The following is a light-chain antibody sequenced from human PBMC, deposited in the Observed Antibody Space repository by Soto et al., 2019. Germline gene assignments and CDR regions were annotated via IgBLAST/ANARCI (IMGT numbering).Light chain of an antibody. CDR1: SSDVGGYNY. Sequence: QSVLTQPRSVSGSPGQSVTISCTGTSSDVGGYNYVSWYQQHPGKATKLMIYDVSKRPSGVPDRFSGSKSGNTASLTISGLQAEDEADYYCCSYAGSYTSYVFGTGTKVTVL. V-gene: IGLV2-11*01. J-gene: IGLJ1*01. CDR3: CSYAGSYTSYV. CDR2: DVS.